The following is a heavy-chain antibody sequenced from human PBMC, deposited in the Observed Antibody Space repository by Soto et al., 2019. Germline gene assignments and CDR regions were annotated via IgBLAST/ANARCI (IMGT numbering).Heavy chain of an antibody. J-gene: IGHJ6*02. CDR2: IWYDGSNK. Sequence: GGSLRLSCAASGFTFSSYGMHWVRQAPGKGLEWVAVIWYDGSNKYYADSVKGRFTISRDNSKNTLYLQMNSLRAEDTAVYYCARDGPFSGGAAAGTWIYQYYGMDVWGQGTTVTVYS. D-gene: IGHD6-13*01. CDR1: GFTFSSYG. V-gene: IGHV3-33*01. CDR3: ARDGPFSGGAAAGTWIYQYYGMDV.